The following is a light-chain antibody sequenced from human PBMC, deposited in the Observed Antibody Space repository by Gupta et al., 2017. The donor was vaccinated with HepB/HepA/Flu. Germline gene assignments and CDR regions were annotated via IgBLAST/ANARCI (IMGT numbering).Light chain of an antibody. V-gene: IGKV1-33*01. Sequence: DIQMTQSPSSLSASVGDRVTITCQASQDISNYLNWYQQKPGKAPKLLIYDASNLETGVPSRFSGSGSGTDFTFTISSLQPEDIATYYCQQYDQTPLTFGGGTKVEIK. CDR2: DAS. J-gene: IGKJ4*01. CDR3: QQYDQTPLT. CDR1: QDISNY.